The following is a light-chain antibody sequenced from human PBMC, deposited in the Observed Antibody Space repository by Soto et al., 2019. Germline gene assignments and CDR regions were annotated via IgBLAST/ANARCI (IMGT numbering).Light chain of an antibody. CDR3: GTWDSSPSAGV. V-gene: IGLV1-51*01. CDR1: SSNIGNNY. J-gene: IGLJ2*01. Sequence: QSVLTQPPSVSAAPGQKVTISCSGSSSNIGNNYVSWYQQLPGTAPKLLIYDNNKRPSGIPDRFSGSKSGTLATLGITGLQTGDEADYYCGTWDSSPSAGVFGGGTKVTVL. CDR2: DNN.